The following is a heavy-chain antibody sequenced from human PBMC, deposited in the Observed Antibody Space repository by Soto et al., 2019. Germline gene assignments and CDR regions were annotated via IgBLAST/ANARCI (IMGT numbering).Heavy chain of an antibody. CDR3: ARDQYDFRGGSFYYAREV. J-gene: IGHJ6*02. D-gene: IGHD3-3*01. CDR2: IYYTGST. Sequence: QVQLQESDPGLVKPSETLSLTCTVSGGSVSSESHYWSWIRQTPGKGLEWIGYIYYTGSTNYNPPLKGRVTMPVAPPRDQWSLGLGFVTRADTAGYYCARDQYDFRGGSFYYAREVWAKGPRSPSP. V-gene: IGHV4-61*01. CDR1: GGSVSSESHY.